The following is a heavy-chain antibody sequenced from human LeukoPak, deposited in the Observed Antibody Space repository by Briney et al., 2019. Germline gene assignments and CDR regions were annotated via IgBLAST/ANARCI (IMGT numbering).Heavy chain of an antibody. V-gene: IGHV3-11*01. D-gene: IGHD2-2*01. CDR1: GFTFSDYY. CDR2: ISSSGSTI. Sequence: PGGSLRLSCAASGFTFSDYYMSWIRQAPGKGLEWVSYISSSGSTIYHADSVKGRFTISRDNAKNSLYLQMNSLRAEDTAVYYCARGSYCSSTSCLPSDAFDIWGQGTMVTVSS. CDR3: ARGSYCSSTSCLPSDAFDI. J-gene: IGHJ3*02.